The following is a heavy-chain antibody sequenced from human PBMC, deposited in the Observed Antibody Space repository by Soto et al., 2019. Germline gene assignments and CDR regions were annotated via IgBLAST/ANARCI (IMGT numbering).Heavy chain of an antibody. D-gene: IGHD1-26*01. CDR2: INAGNGDT. CDR1: GYTFTYYA. Sequence: GASVKVSCKASGYTFTYYAIHWVRQAPGQRLEWMGWINAGNGDTKYSQKFQGRVTITRDTSASTAYMELSSLRSEDTAVYYCARGGATTRAGYFDYWGQGTLVTVSS. CDR3: ARGGATTRAGYFDY. V-gene: IGHV1-3*01. J-gene: IGHJ4*02.